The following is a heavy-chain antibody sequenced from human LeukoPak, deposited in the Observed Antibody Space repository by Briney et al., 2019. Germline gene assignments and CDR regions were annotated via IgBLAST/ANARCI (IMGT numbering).Heavy chain of an antibody. Sequence: SETLSLTCTVAGGSISSYYWSWIRQPPGKGLEWIGYIYYSGSTNYNPSLKSRVTMSVDTSKNQFSLKLSSVTAADTAVYYCAREVYYGSENFDYWGQGTLVTVSS. CDR1: GGSISSYY. CDR3: AREVYYGSENFDY. CDR2: IYYSGST. J-gene: IGHJ4*02. D-gene: IGHD3-10*01. V-gene: IGHV4-59*12.